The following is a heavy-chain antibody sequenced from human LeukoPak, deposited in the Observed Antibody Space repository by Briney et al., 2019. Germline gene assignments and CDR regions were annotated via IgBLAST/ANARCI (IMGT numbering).Heavy chain of an antibody. CDR1: GYTFTGYY. CDR3: AKDLGDGYNAYYFDY. CDR2: INPNSGGT. V-gene: IGHV1-2*02. Sequence: ASVKVSCKASGYTFTGYYMHWVRQAPGQGLEWMGWINPNSGGTKYAQKFQGRVTMTRDTSISTAYMELSRLRSDDTAVYYCAKDLGDGYNAYYFDYWGQGTLVTVSS. D-gene: IGHD5-24*01. J-gene: IGHJ4*02.